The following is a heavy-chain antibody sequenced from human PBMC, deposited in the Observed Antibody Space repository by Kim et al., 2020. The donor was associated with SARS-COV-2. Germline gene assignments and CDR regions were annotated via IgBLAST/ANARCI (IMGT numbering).Heavy chain of an antibody. CDR3: ARLRDGRRGITIFGVGLDY. Sequence: SRVTISVYTSKNQFSLKLSSVTAADTAVYYCARLRDGRRGITIFGVGLDYWGQGTLVTVSS. V-gene: IGHV4-39*01. J-gene: IGHJ4*02. D-gene: IGHD3-3*01.